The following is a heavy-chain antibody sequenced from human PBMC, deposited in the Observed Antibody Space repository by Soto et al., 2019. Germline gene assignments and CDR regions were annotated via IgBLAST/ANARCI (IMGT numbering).Heavy chain of an antibody. CDR3: ARDQRPPYYYDSSGYFNYYYYGMDV. Sequence: SETPYLGCTVYGGSINRGGYSWSWIRQHPGKGLEWIGYIYYSGSTYYNPSLKSRVTISVDTSKNQFSLKLSSVTAADTAVYYCARDQRPPYYYDSSGYFNYYYYGMDVWGQGTTVTVSS. CDR2: IYYSGST. CDR1: GGSINRGGYS. J-gene: IGHJ6*02. D-gene: IGHD3-22*01. V-gene: IGHV4-31*03.